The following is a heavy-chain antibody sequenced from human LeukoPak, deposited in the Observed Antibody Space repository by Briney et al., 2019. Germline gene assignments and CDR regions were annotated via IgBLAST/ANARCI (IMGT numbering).Heavy chain of an antibody. CDR3: AREVTDDSSGYYDWYFDL. J-gene: IGHJ2*01. CDR2: IYYGGST. Sequence: KPSETLSLTCTVSGGSISSYYWSWIRQPPGKGLEWIGYIYYGGSTNYNPSPKSRVTISVDTSKTQFSLKLSSVTAADTAVYYCAREVTDDSSGYYDWYFDLWGRGTLVTVSS. CDR1: GGSISSYY. D-gene: IGHD3-22*01. V-gene: IGHV4-59*01.